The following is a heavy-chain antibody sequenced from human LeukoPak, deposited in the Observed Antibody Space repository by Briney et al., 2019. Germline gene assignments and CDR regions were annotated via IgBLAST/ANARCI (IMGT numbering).Heavy chain of an antibody. CDR2: INPNSGGT. D-gene: IGHD4-11*01. CDR1: GYTFTGYY. J-gene: IGHJ4*02. CDR3: ARSPTVTTSGVY. Sequence: ASVTVSCKASGYTFTGYYMHWVRQAPGQGLEWMGWINPNSGGTNYAQKFQGRVTMTRDTSISTAYMELSRLRSDDTAVYYCARSPTVTTSGVYWGQGTLVTVSS. V-gene: IGHV1-2*02.